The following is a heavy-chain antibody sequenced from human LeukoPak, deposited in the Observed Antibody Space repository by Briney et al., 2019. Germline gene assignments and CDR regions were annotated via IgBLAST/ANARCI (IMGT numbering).Heavy chain of an antibody. D-gene: IGHD4-11*01. J-gene: IGHJ6*03. V-gene: IGHV1-18*01. CDR3: ARARTVTTDSYGIYYYYYMDV. Sequence: ASVKVSCKASGYPFTTYGIIWVRQAPGQGLEWMGWISAYNGNTNYAQKLQGRVTMTTDTSTTTVYMELRSLRFDDTAVYYCARARTVTTDSYGIYYYYYMDVWGKGTTVTVSS. CDR2: ISAYNGNT. CDR1: GYPFTTYG.